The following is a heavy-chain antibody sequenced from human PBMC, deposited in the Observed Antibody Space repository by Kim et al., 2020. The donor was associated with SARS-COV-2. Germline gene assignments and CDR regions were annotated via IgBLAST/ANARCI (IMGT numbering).Heavy chain of an antibody. J-gene: IGHJ3*02. Sequence: GGSLRLSCAASGFTFSNAWMSWVRQAPGKGLEWVGRIKSKTDGGTTDYAAPVKGRFTISRDDSKNTLYLQMNSLKTEDTAVYYCTTNVVSDYVWGSYRTDAFDIWGQGTMVTVSS. CDR2: IKSKTDGGTT. V-gene: IGHV3-15*01. CDR3: TTNVVSDYVWGSYRTDAFDI. CDR1: GFTFSNAW. D-gene: IGHD3-16*02.